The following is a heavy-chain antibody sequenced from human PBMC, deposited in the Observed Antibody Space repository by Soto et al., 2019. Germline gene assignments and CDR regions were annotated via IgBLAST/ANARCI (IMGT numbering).Heavy chain of an antibody. V-gene: IGHV3-23*01. D-gene: IGHD3-16*01. CDR1: GFTFGSYA. J-gene: IGHJ5*02. Sequence: PGVSLSLSCSASGFTFGSYARSWIRQEPGKGLYWVSAISGSGGSTYYADSVKGRFTVSRDNAKNSLYLQLNSLRDEDTAVYYCAREMGACSDSSCYPGPYDSWGQGTLVTVSS. CDR2: ISGSGGST. CDR3: AREMGACSDSSCYPGPYDS.